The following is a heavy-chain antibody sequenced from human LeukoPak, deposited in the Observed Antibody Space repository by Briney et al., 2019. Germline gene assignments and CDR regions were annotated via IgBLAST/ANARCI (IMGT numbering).Heavy chain of an antibody. D-gene: IGHD6-13*01. CDR2: ISYDGGNK. CDR3: ATDLGSSRPNF. J-gene: IGHJ4*02. CDR1: GFTFSDYG. V-gene: IGHV3-30*03. Sequence: RGSLRLSCAASGFTFSDYGMHWVRQAPGKGLEWVALISYDGGNKYYADSVKGRFTISRDNSKNTLYLQMNSLRAEDTAVYYCATDLGSSRPNFWGQGILVTVSS.